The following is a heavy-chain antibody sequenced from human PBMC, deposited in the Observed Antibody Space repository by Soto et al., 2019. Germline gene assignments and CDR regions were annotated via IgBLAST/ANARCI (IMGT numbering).Heavy chain of an antibody. CDR1: GYTFTGYY. CDR3: PRVAIFRDDPPDY. Sequence: QVQLVQSGAEVKKPGASVKVSCKASGYTFTGYYMHWVRQAPGQGLEWMGWINPNSGGTNYPQKFQGRVTMTRDTSVSTAYMALSRLRTDDTAVYYGPRVAIFRDDPPDYWGQGTLDTVAS. D-gene: IGHD1-1*01. J-gene: IGHJ4*01. CDR2: INPNSGGT. V-gene: IGHV1-2*02.